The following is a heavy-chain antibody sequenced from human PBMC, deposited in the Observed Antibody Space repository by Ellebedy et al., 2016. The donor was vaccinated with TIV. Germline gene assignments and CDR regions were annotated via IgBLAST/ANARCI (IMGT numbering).Heavy chain of an antibody. D-gene: IGHD6-13*01. CDR3: AKYSLMGAAGPNYYFDL. Sequence: GESLKISCAASEFTFSTYAMHWVRQAPGKGLEWVAFISYDGSNRYYADSVKGRFTISRDNSKNTLYLQMNSLRAEDTAVHYCAKYSLMGAAGPNYYFDLWGRGTLVTVSS. CDR2: ISYDGSNR. CDR1: EFTFSTYA. J-gene: IGHJ2*01. V-gene: IGHV3-30*18.